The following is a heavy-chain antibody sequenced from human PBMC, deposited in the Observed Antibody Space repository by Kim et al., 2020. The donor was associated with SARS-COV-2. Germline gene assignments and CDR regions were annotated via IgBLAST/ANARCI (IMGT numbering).Heavy chain of an antibody. CDR2: SRNT. CDR3: ARGGDLDS. J-gene: IGHJ4*02. Sequence: SRNTNYIPSLKSRITISVDKSQDQFSLKLIAVTAADTAVYYCARGGDLDSWGPGTLVTVSS. D-gene: IGHD3-10*01. V-gene: IGHV4-4*02.